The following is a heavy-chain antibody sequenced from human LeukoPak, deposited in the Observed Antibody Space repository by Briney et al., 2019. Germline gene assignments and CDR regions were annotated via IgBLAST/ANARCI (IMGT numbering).Heavy chain of an antibody. CDR2: ISYDGSNK. Sequence: PGGSLRLSCAASGFTFSSYTMHWVRQAPGKGLEWVAVISYDGSNKYYADSVKGRFTISRDNSKNTLFPQVNSLRAEDTAVYYCAREEATSIILDYWGQGTLVTVSS. V-gene: IGHV3-30-3*01. CDR3: AREEATSIILDY. J-gene: IGHJ4*02. CDR1: GFTFSSYT. D-gene: IGHD1-26*01.